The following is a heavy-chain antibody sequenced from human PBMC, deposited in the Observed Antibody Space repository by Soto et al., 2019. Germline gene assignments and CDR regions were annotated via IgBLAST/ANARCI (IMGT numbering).Heavy chain of an antibody. J-gene: IGHJ5*02. V-gene: IGHV2-5*02. D-gene: IGHD6-19*01. Sequence: QITLKESGPTLVKPTQTLTLTCTFSGFSLSTSEVGVGWIRQPPGKALQWLALIYWDDDKRYSPSLKSRLTFTKDTSKNQVVLTMTNMDPVDTATYYCAHAPGIAVTTNWFDPWGQGILVTVSS. CDR3: AHAPGIAVTTNWFDP. CDR1: GFSLSTSEVG. CDR2: IYWDDDK.